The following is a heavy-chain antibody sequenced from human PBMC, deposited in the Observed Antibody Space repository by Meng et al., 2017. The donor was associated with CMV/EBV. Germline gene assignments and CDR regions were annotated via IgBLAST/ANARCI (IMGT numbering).Heavy chain of an antibody. CDR3: ARGVGGWFDP. J-gene: IGHJ5*02. V-gene: IGHV4-34*01. Sequence: PLRQWGAGLLKPPETPPLTCAGDGGSFKGYYWSWIRQPPGKGLEWIGEINHSGSTNYNPSLKSRVTISVDTSKNQFSLKLSSVTAADTAVYYCARGVGGWFDPWGQGTLVTVSS. CDR1: GGSFKGYY. D-gene: IGHD1-26*01. CDR2: INHSGST.